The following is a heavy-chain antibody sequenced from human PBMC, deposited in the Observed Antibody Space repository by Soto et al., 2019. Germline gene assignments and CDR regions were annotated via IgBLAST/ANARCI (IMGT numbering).Heavy chain of an antibody. D-gene: IGHD3-16*02. Sequence: GESLKISCKGSGYSFTSYWISWVRQMPGKGLEWMGRIDPSDSYTNYSPSFRGHVTISADKSISTAYLQWSSLKASDTAMYYCARHPVMITFGGVIGPYYYYGMDVWGQGTTVTVSS. V-gene: IGHV5-10-1*01. CDR2: IDPSDSYT. J-gene: IGHJ6*02. CDR1: GYSFTSYW. CDR3: ARHPVMITFGGVIGPYYYYGMDV.